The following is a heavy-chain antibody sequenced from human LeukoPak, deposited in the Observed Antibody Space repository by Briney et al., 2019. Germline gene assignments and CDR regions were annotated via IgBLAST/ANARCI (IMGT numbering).Heavy chain of an antibody. Sequence: GGSLRLSCAASGFTFSSYGMHWVRQAPGKGLEWVAFIRYDGSNKYYADSVKGRFTISRDNSKNTLYLQMNSLRAEDTAVYYCAQGFLQWFGEYLDYWGQGTLVTVSS. CDR1: GFTFSSYG. D-gene: IGHD3-10*01. CDR2: IRYDGSNK. V-gene: IGHV3-30*02. J-gene: IGHJ4*02. CDR3: AQGFLQWFGEYLDY.